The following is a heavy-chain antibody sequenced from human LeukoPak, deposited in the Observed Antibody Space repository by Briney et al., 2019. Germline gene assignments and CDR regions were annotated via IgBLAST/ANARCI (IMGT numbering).Heavy chain of an antibody. Sequence: PGGSLRLSCAASGFTFSSYWMSWVRQAPGKGLEWVANIKQDGSEKYYVDSVEGRFTISRDNAKNSLYLQMNSLRAEDTAVYYCARSFQLWPSGDDYWGQGTLVTVSS. J-gene: IGHJ4*02. CDR2: IKQDGSEK. CDR3: ARSFQLWPSGDDY. D-gene: IGHD5-18*01. V-gene: IGHV3-7*04. CDR1: GFTFSSYW.